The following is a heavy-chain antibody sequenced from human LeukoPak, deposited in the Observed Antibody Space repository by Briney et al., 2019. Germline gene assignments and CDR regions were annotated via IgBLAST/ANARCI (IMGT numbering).Heavy chain of an antibody. V-gene: IGHV3-21*01. CDR2: ITSGGDYI. CDR3: ARGHYDVLAASYKWTPDY. Sequence: PGRSLRLSCAASGFTFNTFNMNWVRQAPGKWLEWVSSITSGGDYIYYADSVTGRFTTSRDNAKHSLSLQLTSLRVEATAVYYCARGHYDVLAASYKWTPDYWGQGTLVTVSS. J-gene: IGHJ4*02. CDR1: GFTFNTFN. D-gene: IGHD3-9*01.